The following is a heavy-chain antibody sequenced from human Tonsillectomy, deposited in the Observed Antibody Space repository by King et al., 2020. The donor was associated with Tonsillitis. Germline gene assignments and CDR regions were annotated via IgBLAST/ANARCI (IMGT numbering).Heavy chain of an antibody. CDR3: AAGYYESSGFSFYYNFNIDV. D-gene: IGHD3-22*01. J-gene: IGHJ6*03. CDR2: IIPLFGTT. CDR1: GGTFSGYA. Sequence: HAQLVQSGAEVKKPGSSVKVSCKASGGTFSGYAISWVRQAPGQGLEWMGGIIPLFGTTYFTQKFQGRVTITADKSTSTAYMELSNLRAEDTAVDYCAAGYYESSGFSFYYNFNIDVWGKGATVTVSS. V-gene: IGHV1-69*06.